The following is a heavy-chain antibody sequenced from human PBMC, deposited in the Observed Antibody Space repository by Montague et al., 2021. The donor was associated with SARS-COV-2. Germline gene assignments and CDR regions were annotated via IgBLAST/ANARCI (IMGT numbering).Heavy chain of an antibody. Sequence: SLSLSLSASGFTFSSYAMHWVCQAPGKGLEWVAVISYDGSNKYYADSVKGRFTISRDNSKNTLYLQMNSLRAEDTAVYYCARGTGISSGWFDYWGQGTLVTVSS. J-gene: IGHJ4*02. CDR2: ISYDGSNK. CDR3: ARGTGISSGWFDY. D-gene: IGHD6-19*01. V-gene: IGHV3-30-3*01. CDR1: GFTFSSYA.